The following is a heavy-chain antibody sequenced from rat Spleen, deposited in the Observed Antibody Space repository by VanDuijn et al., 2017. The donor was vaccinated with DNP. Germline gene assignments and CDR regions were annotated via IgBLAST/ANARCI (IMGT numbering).Heavy chain of an antibody. CDR2: IWAAGGT. CDR3: TRHEYYFDY. CDR1: GFSLTSNS. J-gene: IGHJ2*01. V-gene: IGHV2-72*01. Sequence: QVQLKESGPGLVQPSQTLSLTCTVSGFSLTSNSVHWVRQPPGKSLVWMGSIWAAGGTNYNSAVQSRLSISRDTSKSQVFLEMHSLQPEDTGTYYCTRHEYYFDYWGQGVTVTVSS.